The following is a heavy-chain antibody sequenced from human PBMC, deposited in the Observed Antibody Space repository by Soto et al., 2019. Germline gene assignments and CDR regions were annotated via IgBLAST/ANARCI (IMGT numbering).Heavy chain of an antibody. CDR3: AKEGTRRDYYDSSGYYGYYFDY. Sequence: GGSLRLACAASGFTFSSYAMSWVRQAPGEGLEWGSASSGSGGSTYYADSVKGRFTNSRDNSKNTLYLQMNSLRAEDTAVYYCAKEGTRRDYYDSSGYYGYYFDYWGQGT. V-gene: IGHV3-23*01. J-gene: IGHJ4*02. D-gene: IGHD3-22*01. CDR2: SSGSGGST. CDR1: GFTFSSYA.